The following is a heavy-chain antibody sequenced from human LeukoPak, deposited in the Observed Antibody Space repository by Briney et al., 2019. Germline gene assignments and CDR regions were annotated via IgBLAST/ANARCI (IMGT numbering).Heavy chain of an antibody. CDR1: GFTVSGNY. CDR3: ATRYCSGTSCFRGAFDD. J-gene: IGHJ3*01. V-gene: IGHV3-66*02. CDR2: IYSGGDT. D-gene: IGHD2-2*01. Sequence: GGSLRLSCAASGFTVSGNYMSWVRQAPGKGLEWVTLIYSGGDTYYADSVKGRFTISRDNPQNTLYLQMNNLRPDDTAVYYCATRYCSGTSCFRGAFDDWGQGTMVTVSS.